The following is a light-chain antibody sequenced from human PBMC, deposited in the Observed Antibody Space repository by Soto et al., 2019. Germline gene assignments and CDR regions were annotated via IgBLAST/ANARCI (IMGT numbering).Light chain of an antibody. Sequence: TQTTEAPSSLNASVGDRVTITCRASQDIGNHLGWYQHKPGKAPKRLIYAASSLQSGVPPRFSGSGSGTDFTLAISSLQPEDSATYYCLQDINYPWTSGQGTSVDI. J-gene: IGKJ1*01. CDR1: QDIGNH. CDR3: LQDINYPWT. CDR2: AAS. V-gene: IGKV1-6*01.